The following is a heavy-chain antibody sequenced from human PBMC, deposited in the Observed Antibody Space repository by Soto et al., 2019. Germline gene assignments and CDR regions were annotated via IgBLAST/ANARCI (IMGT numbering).Heavy chain of an antibody. CDR3: ARDRCDSSSWYPPSLRARGSNWFDP. CDR2: INHSGST. Sequence: QVQLQQWGAGLLKPSETLSLTCAVYGGSFSGYYWSWIRQPPGKGLEWIGEINHSGSTNYNPSLKSRVTISVDTSKNQFYLKLSSVTAADTAVYYCARDRCDSSSWYPPSLRARGSNWFDPWGQGTLVTVSS. J-gene: IGHJ5*02. V-gene: IGHV4-34*01. D-gene: IGHD6-13*01. CDR1: GGSFSGYY.